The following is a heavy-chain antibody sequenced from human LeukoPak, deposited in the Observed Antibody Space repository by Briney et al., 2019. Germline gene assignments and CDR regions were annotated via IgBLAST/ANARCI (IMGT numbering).Heavy chain of an antibody. CDR2: ISGSGGST. CDR1: GFTFSSYA. D-gene: IGHD3-22*01. J-gene: IGHJ4*02. Sequence: GGSLRLSCAASGFTFSSYAMSWVRQAPGKGLEWVSAISGSGGSTYYADSVKGRFTISRDNSKNTLYLQMNSLRAEDTAVYYCARGGELDSSGYYYAFDYWGQGTLVTVSS. V-gene: IGHV3-23*01. CDR3: ARGGELDSSGYYYAFDY.